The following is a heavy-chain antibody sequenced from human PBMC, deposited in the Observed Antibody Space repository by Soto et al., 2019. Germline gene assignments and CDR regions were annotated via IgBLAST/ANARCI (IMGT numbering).Heavy chain of an antibody. J-gene: IGHJ4*02. D-gene: IGHD4-17*01. CDR3: ARFDYGDELWDY. CDR2: IYYSGST. CDR1: GGSISSYY. V-gene: IGHV4-59*01. Sequence: SETLSLTCTVSGGSISSYYWSWIRQPPGKGLEWIGYIYYSGSTNYNPSLKSRVTISVDTSKNQFSLKLSSVTAADTAVYYCARFDYGDELWDYWGQGTLVTVSS.